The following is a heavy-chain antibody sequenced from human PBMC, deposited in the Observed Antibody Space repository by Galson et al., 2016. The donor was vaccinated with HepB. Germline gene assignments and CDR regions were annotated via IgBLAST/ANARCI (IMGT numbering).Heavy chain of an antibody. J-gene: IGHJ5*02. CDR2: ISDSGDRT. CDR1: GFTVSGFA. V-gene: IGHV3-23*01. D-gene: IGHD4-23*01. Sequence: SLRLSCAASGFTVSGFAMTWVRQATGKGLEWVSSISDSGDRTYYADSVKGRFTISRGNSKNTLYLQMNSLRAEDTAVYYCAKLSVGTLFDPWGQGTLVTVS. CDR3: AKLSVGTLFDP.